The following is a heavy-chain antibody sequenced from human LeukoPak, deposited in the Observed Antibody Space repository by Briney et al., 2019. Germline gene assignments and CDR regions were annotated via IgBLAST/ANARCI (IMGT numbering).Heavy chain of an antibody. D-gene: IGHD5-18*01. V-gene: IGHV4-39*01. CDR2: IYYSGST. J-gene: IGHJ1*01. CDR3: ARYSGLFQH. Sequence: SETLSLTCTVSGGSISSSSYYWGWIRQPPGKGLEWIGSIYYSGSTYYNPSLKSRVTISVDTSKNQFSLKLSSVTAADTAVYYCARYSGLFQHSGQGTLVTASS. CDR1: GGSISSSSYY.